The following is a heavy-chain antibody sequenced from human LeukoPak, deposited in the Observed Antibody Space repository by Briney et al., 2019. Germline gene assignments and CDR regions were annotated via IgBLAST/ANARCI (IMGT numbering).Heavy chain of an antibody. CDR2: IYSGGTT. Sequence: GGSLRHFCAASGFTISTKFMTWARQAPGKGLEWVSTIYSGGTTYYADSVMGRFTISRHNSRNTLYLQMNSLRAEDTAVYYCSRVDTIMAYYFDLWGQGTLVTVSS. CDR3: SRVDTIMAYYFDL. J-gene: IGHJ4*02. D-gene: IGHD5-24*01. CDR1: GFTISTKF. V-gene: IGHV3-53*04.